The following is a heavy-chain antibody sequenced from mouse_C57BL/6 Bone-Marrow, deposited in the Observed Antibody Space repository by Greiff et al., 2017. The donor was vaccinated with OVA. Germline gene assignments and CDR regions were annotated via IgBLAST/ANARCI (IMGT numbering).Heavy chain of an antibody. J-gene: IGHJ2*01. V-gene: IGHV5-4*03. CDR1: GFTFSSYA. CDR2: ISDGGSYT. CDR3: ARGSTVRDY. Sequence: EVKPMESGGGLVKPGGSLKLSCAASGFTFSSYAMSWVRQTPEKRLEWVATISDGGSYTYYPDNVKGRFTISRDNAKNNLYLQMSHLKSEDTAMYYCARGSTVRDYWGQGTTLTVSS. D-gene: IGHD1-1*01.